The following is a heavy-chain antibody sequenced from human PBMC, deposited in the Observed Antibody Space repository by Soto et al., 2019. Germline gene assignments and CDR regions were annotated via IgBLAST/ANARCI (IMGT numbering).Heavy chain of an antibody. Sequence: GGSLRLSCAGSGFTFGDSYMSWIRQAPGKGLEWLSYISPGSRYPAYADSVKGRFTISRDNSKNTLYLQMNSLRAEDTAVYYCAREGVTILGVVTQGARYMDVCGQGTTVTVS. V-gene: IGHV3-11*06. CDR3: AREGVTILGVVTQGARYMDV. CDR1: GFTFGDSY. J-gene: IGHJ6*02. CDR2: ISPGSRYP. D-gene: IGHD3-3*01.